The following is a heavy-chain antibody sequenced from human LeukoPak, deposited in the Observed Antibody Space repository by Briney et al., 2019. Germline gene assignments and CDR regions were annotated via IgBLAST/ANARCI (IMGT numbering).Heavy chain of an antibody. V-gene: IGHV3-11*06. CDR1: GFTFSAYY. CDR2: ISSSSSYI. D-gene: IGHD3-22*01. Sequence: KPGGSLRLSCAASGFTFSAYYMSWIRQAPGKGLEWVSSISSSSSYIYYADSVKGRFTISRDNAKNSLYLQMNSLRAEDTAVYYCAREGSYYYDSSGYYYLDYWGQGTLVTVSS. J-gene: IGHJ4*02. CDR3: AREGSYYYDSSGYYYLDY.